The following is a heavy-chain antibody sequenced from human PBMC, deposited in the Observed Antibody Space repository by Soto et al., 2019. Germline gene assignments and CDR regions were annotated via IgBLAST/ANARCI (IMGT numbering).Heavy chain of an antibody. V-gene: IGHV4-61*08. Sequence: PSETLSLTCTVSGGSISSGDDYWRWNRQSPGKGLEWIGYIHYSGSTNYNPSLKSRGTISVDTSKNQLSLKLSSVTAADTAVYYCARGSAAGTKSPFDYWGQGTLVTVSS. D-gene: IGHD6-13*01. CDR1: GGSISSGDDY. CDR3: ARGSAAGTKSPFDY. CDR2: IHYSGST. J-gene: IGHJ4*02.